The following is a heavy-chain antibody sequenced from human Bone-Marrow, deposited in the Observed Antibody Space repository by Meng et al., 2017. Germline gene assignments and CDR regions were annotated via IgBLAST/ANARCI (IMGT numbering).Heavy chain of an antibody. V-gene: IGHV3-53*04. CDR1: GFTVSSNY. D-gene: IGHD3-10*01. Sequence: GESLKISCAASGFTVSSNYMIWVRQAPGKGLEWVSVIYSGGSTYYADSVKGRFTISRHNSKNTLYLQMNSLRAEDTAVYYCARGGFQVNGLLWFGELWYYFDYWGQGTLVPRLL. CDR3: ARGGFQVNGLLWFGELWYYFDY. CDR2: IYSGGST. J-gene: IGHJ4*02.